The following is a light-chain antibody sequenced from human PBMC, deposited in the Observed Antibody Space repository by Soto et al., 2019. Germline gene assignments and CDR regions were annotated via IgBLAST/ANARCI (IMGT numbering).Light chain of an antibody. Sequence: ALTQPPSASGSPGQSVTISCTGTSSDVGGYNYVSWYQQHPGKAPKLMIYEVSKRPSGVPDRFSGSKSGKTASLTVSGLQPEDEADYYCSSYAASNDLGVFGTGTKVTVL. V-gene: IGLV2-8*01. CDR1: SSDVGGYNY. CDR2: EVS. J-gene: IGLJ1*01. CDR3: SSYAASNDLGV.